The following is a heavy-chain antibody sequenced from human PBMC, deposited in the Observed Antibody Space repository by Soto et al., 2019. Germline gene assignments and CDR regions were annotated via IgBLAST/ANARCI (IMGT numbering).Heavy chain of an antibody. Sequence: SETLSLTCTVSGGSISSGDYYWSWIRQPPGKGLEWIGYIYYSGSTYYNPSLKSRVTISVDTSKNQFSLKLSSVTAADTAVYYCFIAVVVTAIYWFDPWGQGTLVTVSS. J-gene: IGHJ5*02. V-gene: IGHV4-30-4*01. D-gene: IGHD2-21*02. CDR2: IYYSGST. CDR1: GGSISSGDYY. CDR3: FIAVVVTAIYWFDP.